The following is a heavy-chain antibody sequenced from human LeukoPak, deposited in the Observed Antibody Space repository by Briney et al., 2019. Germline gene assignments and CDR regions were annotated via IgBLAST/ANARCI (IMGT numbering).Heavy chain of an antibody. CDR1: GGSISSYY. J-gene: IGHJ5*02. Sequence: TPSETLSLTCTVSGGSISSYYWSWIRQPPGKGLEWIGYIYYSGSTNYNPSLKSRVTISVDTSKNQFSLKLSSETAADTAVYYCARRGYSYGRPFDPWGQGTLVTVSS. V-gene: IGHV4-59*08. CDR3: ARRGYSYGRPFDP. D-gene: IGHD5-18*01. CDR2: IYYSGST.